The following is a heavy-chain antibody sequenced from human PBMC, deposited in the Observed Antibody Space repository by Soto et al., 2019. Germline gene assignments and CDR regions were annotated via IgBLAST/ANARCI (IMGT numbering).Heavy chain of an antibody. J-gene: IGHJ4*02. Sequence: QVQLQESGPGLVKPSETLSLTCTVSGGSISSYYWSWIRQPPGKGLEWIGYIYYSGSTNYNPSLKSRVTISVDTSKNQSSLKLSSVTAADTAVYYCARGGYYYGSGSYYDYWGQGTLVTVSS. CDR1: GGSISSYY. V-gene: IGHV4-59*01. D-gene: IGHD3-10*01. CDR3: ARGGYYYGSGSYYDY. CDR2: IYYSGST.